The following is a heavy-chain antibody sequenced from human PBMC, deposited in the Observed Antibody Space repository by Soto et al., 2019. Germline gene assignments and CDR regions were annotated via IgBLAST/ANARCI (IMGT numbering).Heavy chain of an antibody. Sequence: PGGSLRLSCAASGFTFSSYAMHWVRQAPGKGLEWVAVISYDGSNKYYADSVQGRFTISRDNSKNTLYLQMNSLRAEDTAVYYCARDFFYDSSGYYPFFDYWGQGTLVTVSS. CDR1: GFTFSSYA. D-gene: IGHD3-22*01. CDR3: ARDFFYDSSGYYPFFDY. V-gene: IGHV3-30-3*01. CDR2: ISYDGSNK. J-gene: IGHJ4*02.